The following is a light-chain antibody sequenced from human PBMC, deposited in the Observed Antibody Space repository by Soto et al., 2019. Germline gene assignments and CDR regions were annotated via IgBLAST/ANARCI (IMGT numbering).Light chain of an antibody. J-gene: IGKJ1*01. CDR2: GAS. Sequence: EMVCTQSPGTLSLSQGERATLSCRASQSVSSSYLAWYQQKPGQAPRLLIYGASNRATGIPDRFSGSGSGTDFTLTISRLEPEDFAVYYCQQYGSSGTFGQGTKVDIK. CDR1: QSVSSSY. V-gene: IGKV3-20*01. CDR3: QQYGSSGT.